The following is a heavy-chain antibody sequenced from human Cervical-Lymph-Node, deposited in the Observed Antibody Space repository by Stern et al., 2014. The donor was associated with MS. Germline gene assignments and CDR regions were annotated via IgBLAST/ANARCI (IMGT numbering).Heavy chain of an antibody. CDR3: AGGLGWLQPL. D-gene: IGHD5-24*01. Sequence: EVHLVESGGDLVQPGGSLRLSCAASGFTFRNYFMSWVRQAPGLGLQWMANINQDGSEVHYVDAVKGRFTISRDNAKNSLYLQMNSLRVDDTAIYYCAGGLGWLQPLWGQGALVTVSS. CDR1: GFTFRNYF. CDR2: INQDGSEV. V-gene: IGHV3-7*01. J-gene: IGHJ1*01.